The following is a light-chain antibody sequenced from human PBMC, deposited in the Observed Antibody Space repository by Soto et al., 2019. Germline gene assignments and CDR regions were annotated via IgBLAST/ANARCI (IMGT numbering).Light chain of an antibody. Sequence: DVQMTQSPPSLSASIGDRVSITCRASQDIKSSLAWYQKRPGKPPKLLIFTASMSEAGVPSRFRGSGSGTDFTLTITGLQPEDFATYYCQQYDNGPLTFGGGTEVE. CDR2: TAS. CDR3: QQYDNGPLT. CDR1: QDIKSS. J-gene: IGKJ4*01. V-gene: IGKV1-27*01.